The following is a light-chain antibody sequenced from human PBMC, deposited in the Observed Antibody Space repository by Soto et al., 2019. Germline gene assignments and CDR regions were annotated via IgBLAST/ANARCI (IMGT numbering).Light chain of an antibody. CDR3: QQYTSYPWT. V-gene: IGKV3-20*01. CDR2: GAS. J-gene: IGKJ1*01. Sequence: DIVLSQSPGTLSLSPGDRATLSCRASQSVSTSYLAWYQQKPGQAPRLLIYGASTRATGIPDRFSGSGSGTDFTLTISSLQPDDFATYYCQQYTSYPWTFGQGTKVDIK. CDR1: QSVSTSY.